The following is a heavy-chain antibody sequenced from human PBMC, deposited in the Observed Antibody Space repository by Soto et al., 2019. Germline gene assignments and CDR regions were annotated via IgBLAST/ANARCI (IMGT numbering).Heavy chain of an antibody. Sequence: QVQLVQSGAEEKKPGSSVKVSCKASGGTFSSYAISWVRQAPGQGLEWMGGIIPIFGTADYAQKFQGRVTITADESTSTAYMELSSLRSEDTAVYYCASHSSLRGYCISTSCYGYYYGMDVWGQGTTVTVSS. CDR3: ASHSSLRGYCISTSCYGYYYGMDV. CDR1: GGTFSSYA. J-gene: IGHJ6*02. CDR2: IIPIFGTA. V-gene: IGHV1-69*12. D-gene: IGHD2-2*01.